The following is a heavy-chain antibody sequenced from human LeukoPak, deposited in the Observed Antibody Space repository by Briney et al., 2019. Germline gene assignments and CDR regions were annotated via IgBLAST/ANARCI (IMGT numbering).Heavy chain of an antibody. CDR1: GYTFTSYD. CDR3: ARNVPSTGDFVY. V-gene: IGHV1-8*01. Sequence: ASVRVSCKASGYTFTSYDINWVRQATEQGLEWMGWMNPNSGNTGYAQKFQGRVTMTRDTSISTAYMELSSLTSEDTAVYYCARNVPSTGDFVYWGQGTLVTVSS. D-gene: IGHD3-10*01. CDR2: MNPNSGNT. J-gene: IGHJ4*02.